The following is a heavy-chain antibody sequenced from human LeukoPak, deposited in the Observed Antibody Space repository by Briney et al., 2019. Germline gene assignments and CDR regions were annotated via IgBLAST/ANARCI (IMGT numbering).Heavy chain of an antibody. CDR1: GYTFPSYF. CDR3: ARVGFSRDGDY. Sequence: ASVKVSCKASGYTFPSYFMHWVRQAPGQGLEWMGIINPTGGSTTYAQKFQGRVTMTRDTSTSTVYMELSSLRSDDTAVYYCARVGFSRDGDYWGQGTLVTVSS. CDR2: INPTGGST. J-gene: IGHJ4*02. D-gene: IGHD5-24*01. V-gene: IGHV1-46*01.